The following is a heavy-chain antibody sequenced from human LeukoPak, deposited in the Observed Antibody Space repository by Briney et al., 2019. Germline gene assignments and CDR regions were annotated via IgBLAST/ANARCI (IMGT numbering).Heavy chain of an antibody. D-gene: IGHD3-16*01. CDR2: ITSGSSYR. CDR3: ARVRWGGLYYFDY. Sequence: GGSLRLSCAASGFTFSSYNMNWVHQAPGKGLEWVSSITSGSSYRFYADSVKGRFTISRDNAKNSLYLQMNSLRAEDTAVYYCARVRWGGLYYFDYWGQGTLVTVSS. V-gene: IGHV3-21*01. CDR1: GFTFSSYN. J-gene: IGHJ4*02.